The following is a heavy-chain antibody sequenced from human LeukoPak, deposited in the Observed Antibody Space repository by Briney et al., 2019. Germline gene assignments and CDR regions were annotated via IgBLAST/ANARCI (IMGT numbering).Heavy chain of an antibody. D-gene: IGHD3-10*01. V-gene: IGHV4-39*01. CDR2: IYYSGNT. CDR1: GGSISSGSYY. CDR3: ARAGGFTLVRGAVNNWFDP. Sequence: SETLSLTCTVSGGSISSGSYYWGWIRQPPGKGLEWIGSIYYSGNTYYNPSLKSRVTISVDTSKNQFSLMLSSVAAADTAVYYCARAGGFTLVRGAVNNWFDPWGQGTLVTVSS. J-gene: IGHJ5*02.